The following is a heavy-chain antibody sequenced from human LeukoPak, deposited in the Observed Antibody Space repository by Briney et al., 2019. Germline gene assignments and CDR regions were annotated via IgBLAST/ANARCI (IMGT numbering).Heavy chain of an antibody. V-gene: IGHV4-34*01. J-gene: IGHJ5*02. D-gene: IGHD2-2*01. CDR2: INHSGST. CDR1: GGSFSGYY. Sequence: SETLSLTCAVYGGSFSGYYWSWIRQPPGKGLEWIGEINHSGSTNYNPSLKSRVTISVDTSKNQFSLKLSSVTAADTAVYYCARGPRYCSSTSYSNWFDPWGQGTLVTVSS. CDR3: ARGPRYCSSTSYSNWFDP.